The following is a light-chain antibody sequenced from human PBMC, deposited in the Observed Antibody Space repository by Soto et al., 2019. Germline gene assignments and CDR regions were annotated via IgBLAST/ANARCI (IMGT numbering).Light chain of an antibody. J-gene: IGLJ2*01. CDR2: SNN. CDR3: VAWDDSLNGYVV. CDR1: SSNFGSNT. Sequence: QSVLTQPPSASGTPGQRVTISCSGSSSNFGSNTVNWYQQLPGTAPKLVIYSNNQRPSGVPDRFSGSKSGTSASLAISGLQSEDEADYYCVAWDDSLNGYVVFGGGTKLTVL. V-gene: IGLV1-44*01.